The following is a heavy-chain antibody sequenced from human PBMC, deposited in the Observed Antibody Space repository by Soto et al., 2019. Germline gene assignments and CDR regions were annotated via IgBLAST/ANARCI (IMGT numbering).Heavy chain of an antibody. J-gene: IGHJ4*02. D-gene: IGHD4-17*01. CDR1: GNTFTSYD. CDR2: INPNSGNI. V-gene: IGHV1-8*01. Sequence: GASVKVSCKASGNTFTSYDINWVRQATGHGLEWMGWINPNSGNIGYAQKFQGRVTMTRDTAIRTAYMEVSRLRSDDTAVYYCARVTDYGGNGHYYFDYWGQGTLVTVSS. CDR3: ARVTDYGGNGHYYFDY.